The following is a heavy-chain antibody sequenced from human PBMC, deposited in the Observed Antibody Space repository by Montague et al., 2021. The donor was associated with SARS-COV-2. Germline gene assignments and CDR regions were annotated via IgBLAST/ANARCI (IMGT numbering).Heavy chain of an antibody. V-gene: IGHV4-34*01. CDR2: INHGGST. D-gene: IGHD3-10*01. Sequence: SETLSLTCAVHGTSFSGYYWNWIRQPPGKGLEWIGEINHGGSTKYSPSLKSRLAISADTSKNQFSLKLTSVAAADTAVYYCARLRDGVVPSPILGVGPYYSSSYIDVWGSGTPVTVSS. J-gene: IGHJ6*03. CDR3: ARLRDGVVPSPILGVGPYYSSSYIDV. CDR1: GTSFSGYY.